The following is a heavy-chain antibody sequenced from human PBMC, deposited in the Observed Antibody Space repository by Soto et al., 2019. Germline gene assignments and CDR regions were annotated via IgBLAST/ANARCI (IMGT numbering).Heavy chain of an antibody. CDR1: GFTFSTYW. J-gene: IGHJ4*02. V-gene: IGHV3-7*03. CDR2: IKEDGSEK. D-gene: IGHD2-15*01. Sequence: HPGGSLRLSCAASGFTFSTYWMSWVRQAPGKGLEWVANIKEDGSEKYYVDSVKGRFSISRDNAKNSLYLQMNSRRAADTAVYYCARVGYCSGATCWYNFDSWGQGTLVTVSS. CDR3: ARVGYCSGATCWYNFDS.